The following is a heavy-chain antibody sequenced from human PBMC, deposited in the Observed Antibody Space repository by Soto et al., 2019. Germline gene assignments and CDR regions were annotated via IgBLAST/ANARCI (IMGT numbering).Heavy chain of an antibody. D-gene: IGHD3-9*01. V-gene: IGHV4-34*01. CDR3: ARDEELYDILTGYYFRSQYFQH. CDR2: INHSGST. CDR1: GGSFSGYY. Sequence: PSETLSLTCAVYGGSFSGYYWSWIRQPPGKGLEWIGEINHSGSTNYNPSLKSRVTISVDTSKNQFSLKLSSVTAADTAVYYCARDEELYDILTGYYFRSQYFQHWGQGTLVTVSS. J-gene: IGHJ1*01.